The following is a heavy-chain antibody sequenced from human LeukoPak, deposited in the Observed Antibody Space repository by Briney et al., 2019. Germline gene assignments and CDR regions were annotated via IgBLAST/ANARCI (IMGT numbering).Heavy chain of an antibody. CDR2: IKSKTDGGTT. D-gene: IGHD2-15*01. J-gene: IGHJ4*02. V-gene: IGHV3-15*01. CDR3: TTDLVRLVVAAPIMAGEPLVYFDY. Sequence: PGGSLRLSCAASGFTFSNAWMSWVRQAPGKGLEWVGRIKSKTDGGTTDYAAPVKGRFTISRDDSKNTLYLQMNSLKTEDTAVYYCTTDLVRLVVAAPIMAGEPLVYFDYWGQGTLVTVSS. CDR1: GFTFSNAW.